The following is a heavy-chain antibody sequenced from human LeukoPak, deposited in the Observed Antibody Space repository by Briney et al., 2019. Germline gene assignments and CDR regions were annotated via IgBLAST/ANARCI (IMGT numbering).Heavy chain of an antibody. CDR1: GYTFTSYY. CDR2: INPSGGST. J-gene: IGHJ3*02. CDR3: ASLGVVTSDAFDI. V-gene: IGHV1-46*01. D-gene: IGHD4-17*01. Sequence: GASVKVSCKASGYTFTSYYMHWVRQAPGQGLEWMGIINPSGGSTSYAQKFQGRVTMTRDTSTSTVYMELSRLRSDDTAVYYCASLGVVTSDAFDIWGQGTMVTVSS.